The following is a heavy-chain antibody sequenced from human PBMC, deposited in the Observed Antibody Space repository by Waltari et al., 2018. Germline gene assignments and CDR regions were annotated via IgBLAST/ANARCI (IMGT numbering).Heavy chain of an antibody. Sequence: QVQLVQSGAEVKKPGASVKVSCKASGYTFTGYYMHWVRQAPGQGLEWMGGINPNSGGTNDAQKFQGRVTMTRDTSISTAYMELSRLRSDDTAVYYCAREGIAVAALDYWGQGTLVTVSS. CDR1: GYTFTGYY. CDR2: INPNSGGT. D-gene: IGHD6-19*01. V-gene: IGHV1-2*02. J-gene: IGHJ4*02. CDR3: AREGIAVAALDY.